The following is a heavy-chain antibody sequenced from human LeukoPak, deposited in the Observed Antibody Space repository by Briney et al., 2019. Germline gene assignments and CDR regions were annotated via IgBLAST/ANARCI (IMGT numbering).Heavy chain of an antibody. J-gene: IGHJ4*02. Sequence: PSETLSLTCAVYGVSFSGYYWSWIRQPPGKGLEWIGEINHSGSTNYNPSLKSRVTISVDTSKNQFSLKLSSVTAADTAVYYCARENRGAFGYWGQGTLVTVSS. CDR2: INHSGST. V-gene: IGHV4-34*01. CDR3: ARENRGAFGY. D-gene: IGHD1-14*01. CDR1: GVSFSGYY.